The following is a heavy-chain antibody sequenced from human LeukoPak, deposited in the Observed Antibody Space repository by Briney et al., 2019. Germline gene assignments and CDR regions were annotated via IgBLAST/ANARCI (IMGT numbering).Heavy chain of an antibody. J-gene: IGHJ4*02. CDR2: IKQDGSEK. Sequence: PGGSLRLSCAASGFTFSSYWMSWVCQAPGKGLEWVANIKQDGSEKYYVDSVKGRFTISRDNAKNSLYLQMNSLRAEDTAVYYCARVIRGQWLVKNYFDYWGQGTLVTVSS. CDR1: GFTFSSYW. D-gene: IGHD6-19*01. V-gene: IGHV3-7*03. CDR3: ARVIRGQWLVKNYFDY.